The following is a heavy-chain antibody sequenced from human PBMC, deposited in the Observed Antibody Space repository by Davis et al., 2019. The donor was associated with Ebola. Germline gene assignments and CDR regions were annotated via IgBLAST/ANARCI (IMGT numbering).Heavy chain of an antibody. V-gene: IGHV3-21*04. CDR3: ARERVTCGGGSCYYSGLDV. J-gene: IGHJ6*02. Sequence: GESLKISCAASGFTFSSNSMNWVRQAPGKGLEWVSFISSSSNYIYYADSVKGRFTVSRDNAKNSLFLQINSLGAEDTAVYYCARERVTCGGGSCYYSGLDVWGQGTTVTVSS. CDR2: ISSSSNYI. CDR1: GFTFSSNS. D-gene: IGHD2-15*01.